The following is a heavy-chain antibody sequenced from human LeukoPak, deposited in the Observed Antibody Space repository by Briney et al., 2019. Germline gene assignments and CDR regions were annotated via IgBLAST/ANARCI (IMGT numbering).Heavy chain of an antibody. Sequence: GGSLRLSCAASGFTFSSYWMSWVRQAPGKGLEWVANIKQDGSEKYYVDSVKGRFTISRDNAKNSLYLQMNSLRAEDTAVYYCARFSSGWYVPIDYWGQGTLVTVSS. CDR3: ARFSSGWYVPIDY. D-gene: IGHD6-19*01. V-gene: IGHV3-7*01. J-gene: IGHJ4*02. CDR2: IKQDGSEK. CDR1: GFTFSSYW.